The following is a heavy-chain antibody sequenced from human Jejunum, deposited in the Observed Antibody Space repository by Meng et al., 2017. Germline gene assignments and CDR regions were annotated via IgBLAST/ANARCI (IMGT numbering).Heavy chain of an antibody. CDR2: IYPGDSDT. D-gene: IGHD1-1*01. Sequence: ESLIISCQGSGYTFTNYWIGWVRQVPGKGLEWMGIIYPGDSDTSYSPSFQGQVTISVDKSISTAFLHGSSLKASYTAMYYCGRRTKQTTGAYYFAYWGQGNLVTVSS. J-gene: IGHJ4*02. CDR3: GRRTKQTTGAYYFAY. CDR1: GYTFTNYW. V-gene: IGHV5-51*01.